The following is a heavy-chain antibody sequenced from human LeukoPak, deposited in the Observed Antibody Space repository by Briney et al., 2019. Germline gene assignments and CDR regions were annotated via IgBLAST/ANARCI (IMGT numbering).Heavy chain of an antibody. V-gene: IGHV3-23*01. Sequence: GGSLRLSCATSGFTFTSYAMSWVRQAPGKGLEWVSAISGSGGSTYYADSVKGRFTISRDNSKNTLYLQMNSLRAEDTAVYYCAKGRCSGGSCYGHYWGQGTLVTVSS. CDR2: ISGSGGST. D-gene: IGHD2-15*01. J-gene: IGHJ4*02. CDR3: AKGRCSGGSCYGHY. CDR1: GFTFTSYA.